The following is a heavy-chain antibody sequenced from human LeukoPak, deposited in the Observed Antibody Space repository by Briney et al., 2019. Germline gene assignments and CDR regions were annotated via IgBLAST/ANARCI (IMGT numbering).Heavy chain of an antibody. J-gene: IGHJ4*02. CDR2: IYYSGST. CDR3: ARGSNYYDSSGYYSSLVYFDY. V-gene: IGHV4-39*07. Sequence: PSETLSLPCTVSGGSISSSSYYWGWIRQPPGKGLEWIGSIYYSGSTYYNPSLKSRVTISVDTSKNQFSLKLSSVTAADTAVYYCARGSNYYDSSGYYSSLVYFDYWGQGTLVTVSS. D-gene: IGHD3-22*01. CDR1: GGSISSSSYY.